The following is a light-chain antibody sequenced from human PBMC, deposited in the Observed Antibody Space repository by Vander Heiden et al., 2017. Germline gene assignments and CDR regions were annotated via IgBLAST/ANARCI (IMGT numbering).Light chain of an antibody. V-gene: IGLV3-1*01. CDR2: QDS. J-gene: IGLJ2*01. CDR3: QAWDSPVV. Sequence: SYELTQPPSVSVSPGQPASITCSGDKLWDKYACWYQQKPGQSPVLVIYQDSKRPAGIPERFSGSNSGNTATLTISGTQAMDEADYYCQAWDSPVVFGGGTKLTVL. CDR1: KLWDKY.